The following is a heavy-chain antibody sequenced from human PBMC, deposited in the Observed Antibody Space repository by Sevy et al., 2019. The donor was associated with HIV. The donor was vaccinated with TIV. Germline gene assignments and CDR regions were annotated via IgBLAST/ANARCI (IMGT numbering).Heavy chain of an antibody. V-gene: IGHV3-21*04. J-gene: IGHJ4*02. CDR1: GFTFRTYS. CDR2: ISDDSRYI. D-gene: IGHD3-3*01. Sequence: GGSLRLSCAASGFTFRTYSMNWVRQAPGKGLEWLSSISDDSRYIYYSDLVKGRFTISRADAKNFLFLQMNNLRVEDTAIYYCARDFTVFGVVSGIDYWGQGNLVTVSS. CDR3: ARDFTVFGVVSGIDY.